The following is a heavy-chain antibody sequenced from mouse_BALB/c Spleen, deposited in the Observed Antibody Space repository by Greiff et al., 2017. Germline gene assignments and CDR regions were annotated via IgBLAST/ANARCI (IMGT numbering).Heavy chain of an antibody. V-gene: IGHV1-54*01. J-gene: IGHJ2*01. D-gene: IGHD2-1*01. CDR2: INPGSGGT. Sequence: QVQLQQSGAELVRPGTSVKVSCKASGYAFTNYLIEWVKQRPGQGLEWIGVINPGSGGTNYNEKFKGKATLTADKSSSTAYMQLSSLTSDDSAVYCCARNRVVTTFDYWCQGTTLTVSS. CDR1: GYAFTNYL. CDR3: ARNRVVTTFDY.